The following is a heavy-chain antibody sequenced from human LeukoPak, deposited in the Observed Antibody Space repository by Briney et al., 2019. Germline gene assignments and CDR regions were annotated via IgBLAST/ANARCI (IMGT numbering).Heavy chain of an antibody. D-gene: IGHD3-10*01. V-gene: IGHV3-30*03. CDR2: ISYDGSNK. CDR1: GFTFSSYG. J-gene: IGHJ6*04. Sequence: GGSLRLSCAASGFTFSSYGMHWVRQAPGKGLEWVAVISYDGSNKYYADSVKGRFTISRDNSKNTLYLQMNSLRAEDTAVYYCARQYYYGSGSYYYYYYYGMDVWGKGTTVTVSS. CDR3: ARQYYYGSGSYYYYYYYGMDV.